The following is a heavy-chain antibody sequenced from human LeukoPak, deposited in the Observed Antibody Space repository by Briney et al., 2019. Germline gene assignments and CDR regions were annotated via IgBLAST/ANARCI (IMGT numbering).Heavy chain of an antibody. D-gene: IGHD4-17*01. CDR1: GFTFSSYE. Sequence: GGSLRLSCAASGFTFSSYEMNWVRQAPGKGLEWVSYISSSGSTIYYVDSVKGRFTISRDNAKNSLYLQMNSLRAEDTAVYYCARGTARSDYWGQGTLVTVSS. V-gene: IGHV3-48*03. CDR2: ISSSGSTI. J-gene: IGHJ4*02. CDR3: ARGTARSDY.